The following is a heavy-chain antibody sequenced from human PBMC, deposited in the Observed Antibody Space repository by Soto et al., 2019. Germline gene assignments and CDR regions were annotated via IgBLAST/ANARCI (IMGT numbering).Heavy chain of an antibody. D-gene: IGHD3-10*01. V-gene: IGHV3-11*01. CDR2: ISSSGSTI. J-gene: IGHJ6*03. CDR3: AGTKVRGVMTLQHYYYMDV. Sequence: QVQLVESGGGLVKPGGSLRLSCAASGFTFSDYYMSWIRQAPGKGLEWVSYISSSGSTIYYADSVKGRFTISRDNAKNSLYLQMDRPRGRGPGVDFLAGTKVRGVMTLQHYYYMDVWGKGTTVTVSS. CDR1: GFTFSDYY.